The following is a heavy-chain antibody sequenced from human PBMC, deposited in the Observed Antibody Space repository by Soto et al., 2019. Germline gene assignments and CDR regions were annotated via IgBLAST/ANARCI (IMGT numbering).Heavy chain of an antibody. CDR1: GYTFAAYY. CDR3: ARDPDYGDYWGYFFDS. J-gene: IGHJ4*02. V-gene: IGHV1-2*02. CDR2: INPTSGGT. D-gene: IGHD4-17*01. Sequence: QVQLVQSGAEVKKPGASVKVSCKTSGYTFAAYYIHWIRQAPGQGLEWMGWINPTSGGTVYAQNFQDRVTMTRDTSISTAYMELRRLNSDDTAVYYCARDPDYGDYWGYFFDSWGQGTPSPSPQ.